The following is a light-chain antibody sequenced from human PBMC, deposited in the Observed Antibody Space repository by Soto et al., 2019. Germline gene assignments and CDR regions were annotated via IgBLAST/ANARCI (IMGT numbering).Light chain of an antibody. CDR1: SSDVGSYNL. CDR2: EDT. CDR3: CSYAGSSTFVL. V-gene: IGLV2-23*01. J-gene: IGLJ2*01. Sequence: QSVLTQPASVSGSPGQSITISCTGTSSDVGSYNLVSWYQQHPGKAPKVVIYEDTTRPSGVSNRFSGSKSGNTASLTISGLQAEDEADYYCCSYAGSSTFVLFGGGTKLTVL.